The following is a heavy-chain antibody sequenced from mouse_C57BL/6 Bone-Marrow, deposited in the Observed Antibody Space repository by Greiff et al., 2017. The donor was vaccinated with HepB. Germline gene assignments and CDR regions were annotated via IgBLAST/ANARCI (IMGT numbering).Heavy chain of an antibody. V-gene: IGHV1-61*01. CDR2: IYPSDSET. Sequence: QVQLKQPGAELVRPGSSVKLSCKASGYTFTSYWMDWVKQRPGQGLEWIGNIYPSDSETHYNQKFKDKATLTVDKYSRTAYMQLSSLTSEDSAVYYCARGMYYYDMDDWGQGTSVTVSS. CDR1: GYTFTSYW. CDR3: ARGMYYYDMDD. J-gene: IGHJ4*01.